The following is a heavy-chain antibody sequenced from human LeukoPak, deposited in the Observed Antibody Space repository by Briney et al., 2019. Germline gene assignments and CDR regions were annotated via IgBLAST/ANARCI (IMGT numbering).Heavy chain of an antibody. D-gene: IGHD2-15*01. V-gene: IGHV3-21*01. CDR2: ISSSSYI. CDR3: AREGVVVVAATPLDY. J-gene: IGHJ4*02. Sequence: GGSLRLSCAASGFTFSSYSMNWVRQAPGKGLEWVSSISSSSYIYYADSVKGRFTISRDNAKNSLYLQMNSLRAEDTAVYYCAREGVVVVAATPLDYWGQGTLVTVSS. CDR1: GFTFSSYS.